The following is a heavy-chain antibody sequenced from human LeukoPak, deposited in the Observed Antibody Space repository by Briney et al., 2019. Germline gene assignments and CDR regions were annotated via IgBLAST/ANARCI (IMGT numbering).Heavy chain of an antibody. CDR1: GFTFNDYA. Sequence: PGRSLRLSCVASGFTFNDYAMHWVRQAPGKGLEWVSSISSSSSYIYYADSVKGRFTISRDNAKNSLYLQMNSLRAEDTAVYYCARWLAVAGTPFGLDYWGQGTLVTVSS. CDR3: ARWLAVAGTPFGLDY. J-gene: IGHJ4*02. V-gene: IGHV3-21*01. CDR2: ISSSSSYI. D-gene: IGHD6-19*01.